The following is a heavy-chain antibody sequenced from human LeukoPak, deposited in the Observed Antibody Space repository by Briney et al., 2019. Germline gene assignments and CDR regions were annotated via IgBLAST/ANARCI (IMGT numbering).Heavy chain of an antibody. V-gene: IGHV3-43*01. CDR1: GFTFDDYI. CDR2: ISWDGDTT. Sequence: GGSLRLSCAASGFTFDDYIKHWVRHAPGKGLEWVSLISWDGDTTYYADSVKGRFTIARENNKHSLYLLMNSMTAEDTALYYCAKARGLIGGAFDIWGRGTMVTVSS. CDR3: AKARGLIGGAFDI. D-gene: IGHD3-22*01. J-gene: IGHJ3*02.